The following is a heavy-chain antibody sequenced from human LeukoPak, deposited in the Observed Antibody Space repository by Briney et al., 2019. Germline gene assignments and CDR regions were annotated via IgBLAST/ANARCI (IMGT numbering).Heavy chain of an antibody. D-gene: IGHD5-18*01. V-gene: IGHV3-23*01. CDR3: AKDENVDAAMVTHFDY. CDR2: ISGSGGST. CDR1: GFTVSSND. Sequence: GGSLRVSCAASGFTVSSNDMNWVRQAPGKGLDWVSTISGSGGSTYYADSVKGRFTISRDNSKNTLYLQMNSLRAEDTALYYCAKDENVDAAMVTHFDYWGQGALVTVSS. J-gene: IGHJ4*02.